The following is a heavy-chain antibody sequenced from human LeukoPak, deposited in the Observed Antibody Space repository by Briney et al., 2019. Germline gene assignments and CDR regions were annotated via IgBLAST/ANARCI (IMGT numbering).Heavy chain of an antibody. Sequence: PGGSLRLSCVASGFTFSSYSMNWVRQAPGKGLEWVSSISTSSSYIYYADSVKGRFTISRDNARNSLYLQMNSLRAEDTAVYYCARDHEEYCSGGSCSRFDYWGQGTLVTVSS. CDR1: GFTFSSYS. D-gene: IGHD2-15*01. J-gene: IGHJ4*02. CDR3: ARDHEEYCSGGSCSRFDY. CDR2: ISTSSSYI. V-gene: IGHV3-21*01.